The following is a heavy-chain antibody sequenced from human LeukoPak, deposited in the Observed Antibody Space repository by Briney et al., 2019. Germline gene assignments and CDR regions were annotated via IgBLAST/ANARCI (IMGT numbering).Heavy chain of an antibody. CDR1: GYSISSNW. V-gene: IGHV3-21*01. Sequence: ETLSLTCTVSGYSISSNWGWIRQPPGKGLEWVSTISDSSRYTYYADSVKGRFTISRDNAKNSLYLQMNSLRAEDTAVYYCASPGGSYYFVEWGQGTLVTVSS. CDR3: ASPGGSYYFVE. D-gene: IGHD1-26*01. CDR2: ISDSSRYT. J-gene: IGHJ4*02.